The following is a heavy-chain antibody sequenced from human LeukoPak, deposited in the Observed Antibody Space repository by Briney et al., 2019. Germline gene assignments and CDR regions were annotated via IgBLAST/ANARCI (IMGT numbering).Heavy chain of an antibody. Sequence: SVKVSCKASGGTFSSYAISWVLQAPGQGLEWMGGIIPIFGTANHAQKFQVRVTITADEPTRTAYMELSSLRSEDTAVYYCARGSTNYDLWSGYYFHDGFDIWGQGTMVTVA. J-gene: IGHJ3*02. V-gene: IGHV1-69*13. CDR1: GGTFSSYA. CDR2: IIPIFGTA. D-gene: IGHD3-3*01. CDR3: ARGSTNYDLWSGYYFHDGFDI.